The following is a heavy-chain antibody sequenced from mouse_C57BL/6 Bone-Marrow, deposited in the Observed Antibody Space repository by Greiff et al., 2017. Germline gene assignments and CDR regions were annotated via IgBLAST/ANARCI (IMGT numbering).Heavy chain of an antibody. D-gene: IGHD6-1*01. J-gene: IGHJ3*01. CDR3: ARSLREVDPFAY. CDR2: INPSSGYT. Sequence: QVQLQQSGAELARPGASVKMSCKASGYTFTSYTMHWVKQRPGQGLEWIGYINPSSGYTKYNQKFKDKATLTADKSSSTAYMQLSSLTSEDSAVYYCARSLREVDPFAYWGQGTLVTVSA. CDR1: GYTFTSYT. V-gene: IGHV1-4*01.